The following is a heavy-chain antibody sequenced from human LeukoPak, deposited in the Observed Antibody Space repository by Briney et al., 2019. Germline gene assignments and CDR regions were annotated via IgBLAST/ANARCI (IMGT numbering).Heavy chain of an antibody. D-gene: IGHD3-10*01. CDR2: IKTDGSQI. V-gene: IGHV3-7*03. CDR3: AKDVYGSGGSFDY. CDR1: GFTFSSYW. Sequence: PAGGSLRLSCVASGFTFSSYWMTWVRQAPGKGLEWVANIKTDGSQIYYVDSVKGRFTISRNNAKNSLYLQMNSLRAEDTAVYYCAKDVYGSGGSFDYWGQGTLVTVSS. J-gene: IGHJ4*02.